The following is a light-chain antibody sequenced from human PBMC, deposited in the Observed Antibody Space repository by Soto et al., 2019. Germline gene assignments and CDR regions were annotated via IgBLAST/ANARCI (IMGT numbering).Light chain of an antibody. Sequence: IVMTQSPATVSVSPGDRVTLSCRASRTVHSNVAWYQQKPGQAPRLLIYGASSRATGIPDRFSGSGSGTDFTLTISRLEPEDFAVYYCQQYGSSRWTFGQGTKVDIK. CDR1: RTVHSN. V-gene: IGKV3-20*01. J-gene: IGKJ1*01. CDR2: GAS. CDR3: QQYGSSRWT.